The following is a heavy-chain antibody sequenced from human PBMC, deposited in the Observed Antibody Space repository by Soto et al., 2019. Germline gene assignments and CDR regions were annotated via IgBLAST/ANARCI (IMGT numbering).Heavy chain of an antibody. CDR2: ISSSSSYI. D-gene: IGHD2-15*01. V-gene: IGHV3-21*01. CDR3: ARGEGYCSGGSCYSGGGGDY. J-gene: IGHJ4*02. Sequence: EVQLVESGGGLVKPGGSLRLSCAASGFTFSSYSMNWVRQAPGKGLEWVSSISSSSSYIYYADSVKGRFTISRDNAKNALYLQMNSLRAEDTGVYYCARGEGYCSGGSCYSGGGGDYWGQGTLVTVSS. CDR1: GFTFSSYS.